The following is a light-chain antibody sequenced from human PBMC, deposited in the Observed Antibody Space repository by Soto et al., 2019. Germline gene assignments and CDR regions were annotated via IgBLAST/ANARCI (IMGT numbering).Light chain of an antibody. V-gene: IGKV1-5*01. CDR3: QQHYTYSWT. J-gene: IGKJ1*01. Sequence: DIQMTQSPSTLSASVGDRVTISCRASQSVSDYLAWYQQKPGEAPKLLIYDASTLESGVPSRFSGSGSETQFTLTISSLQPEDFATYYCQQHYTYSWTFGQGTKVEI. CDR2: DAS. CDR1: QSVSDY.